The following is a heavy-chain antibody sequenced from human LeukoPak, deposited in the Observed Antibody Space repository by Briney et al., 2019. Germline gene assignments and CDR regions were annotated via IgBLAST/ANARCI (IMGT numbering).Heavy chain of an antibody. J-gene: IGHJ6*03. CDR2: ISSSSSYI. CDR3: ARWVVTRYYYYYYMDV. V-gene: IGHV3-21*01. CDR1: GFTFSSYS. Sequence: GGSLRLSCAASGFTFSSYSMNWVRQAPGKGLEWVSSISSSSSYIYYADSVKGRFTISRDNAKNSLYLQMNSLRAEDTAVYYCARWVVTRYYYYYYMDVWGKGTTVTVSS. D-gene: IGHD4-23*01.